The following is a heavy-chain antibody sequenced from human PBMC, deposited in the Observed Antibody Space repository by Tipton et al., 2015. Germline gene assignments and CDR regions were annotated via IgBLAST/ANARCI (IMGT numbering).Heavy chain of an antibody. J-gene: IGHJ4*02. D-gene: IGHD1-26*01. Sequence: SLRLSCAASGFTFSSNWMSWVRQAPGKGLEWVANIKEDGSEKFYVDSVKGRFTISRDNAKNSLYLQMNSLRAEDTAVYYCARDGSYYGVYFDYWGQGTLVTVSS. V-gene: IGHV3-7*03. CDR3: ARDGSYYGVYFDY. CDR2: IKEDGSEK. CDR1: GFTFSSNW.